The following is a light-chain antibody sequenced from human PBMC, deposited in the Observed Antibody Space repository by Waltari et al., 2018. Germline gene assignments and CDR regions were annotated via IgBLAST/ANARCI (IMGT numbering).Light chain of an antibody. CDR1: SGHRSYA. CDR2: VNRDGSH. Sequence: QLVLTQSPSASASLGASVNLTCTLSSGHRSYAIAWHQQQPEKGPRFLMKVNRDGSHTKGDGIPDRFSGSSSGAERYLTISGLQSEDEADYYCQTWGTGIQVFGGGTKLSV. CDR3: QTWGTGIQV. J-gene: IGLJ3*02. V-gene: IGLV4-69*01.